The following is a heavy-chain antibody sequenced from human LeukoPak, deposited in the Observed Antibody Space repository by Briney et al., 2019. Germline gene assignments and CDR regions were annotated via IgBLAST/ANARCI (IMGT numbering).Heavy chain of an antibody. J-gene: IGHJ4*02. CDR2: INTDGSDT. CDR3: AKDMSPAYYDSSGYPLFDY. V-gene: IGHV3-74*01. D-gene: IGHD3-22*01. Sequence: GGSLRLSCAASGFTFSSYWMHWVRQAPGKGLVWVSRINTDGSDTSYADSVKGRFTISRDNSKNTLYLQMNSLRAEDTAVYYCAKDMSPAYYDSSGYPLFDYWGQGTLVTVSS. CDR1: GFTFSSYW.